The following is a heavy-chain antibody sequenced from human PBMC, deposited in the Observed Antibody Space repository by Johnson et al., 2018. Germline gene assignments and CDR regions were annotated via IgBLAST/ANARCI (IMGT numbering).Heavy chain of an antibody. CDR1: GFTFRSYG. CDR3: AGVQDCSRHICRGRDV. J-gene: IGHJ6*02. Sequence: VQLLESGGGVVQPGRSLRLSCAASGFTFRSYGMHWVRQAPGKGLEWVAVIWYDGSNKYYADSVKGRFTLSRDNSKNTLYLQINSLSAEDTDVYYCAGVQDCSRHICRGRDVWGQGTTVTVSS. CDR2: IWYDGSNK. V-gene: IGHV3-33*01. D-gene: IGHD2-2*01.